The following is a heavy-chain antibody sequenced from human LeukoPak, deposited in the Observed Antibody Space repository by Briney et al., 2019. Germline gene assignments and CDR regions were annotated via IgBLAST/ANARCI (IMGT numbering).Heavy chain of an antibody. D-gene: IGHD5-24*01. Sequence: GESLKISCAASGFTFSNHGMHWVRQAPGKGLEWVSVIYSGGSTYYADSVKGRFTISRDNSKNTLYLQMNSLRAEDTAVYYCARSDEYYYYGMDVWGQGTTVTVSS. CDR3: ARSDEYYYYGMDV. V-gene: IGHV3-53*01. J-gene: IGHJ6*02. CDR1: GFTFSNHG. CDR2: IYSGGST.